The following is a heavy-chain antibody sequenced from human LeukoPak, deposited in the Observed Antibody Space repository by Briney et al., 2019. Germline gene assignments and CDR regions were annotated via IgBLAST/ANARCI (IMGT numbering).Heavy chain of an antibody. Sequence: SVKVSCKASGGTFSSYAFNWVRQAPGQGLEWMGGIIPIFVTANYAQKFQGRVTITADESTSTAYMELTSLISEDTAMYYCARGDPGGFGELIDYWGQGTLVTVSS. V-gene: IGHV1-69*13. CDR3: ARGDPGGFGELIDY. CDR2: IIPIFVTA. J-gene: IGHJ4*02. CDR1: GGTFSSYA. D-gene: IGHD3-10*01.